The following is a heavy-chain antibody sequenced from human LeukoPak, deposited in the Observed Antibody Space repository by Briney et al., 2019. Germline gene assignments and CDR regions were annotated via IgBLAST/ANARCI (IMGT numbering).Heavy chain of an antibody. CDR3: ARGYSYGYYGAFDI. V-gene: IGHV3-9*01. D-gene: IGHD5-18*01. J-gene: IGHJ3*02. Sequence: GGSLRLSRAASGFTFDDYAMHWVRQAPGKGLEWVSGISWNSGSIGYADSVKGRFTISRDNAKNSLYLQMNSLRAEDTAVYYCARGYSYGYYGAFDIWGQGTMVTVSS. CDR1: GFTFDDYA. CDR2: ISWNSGSI.